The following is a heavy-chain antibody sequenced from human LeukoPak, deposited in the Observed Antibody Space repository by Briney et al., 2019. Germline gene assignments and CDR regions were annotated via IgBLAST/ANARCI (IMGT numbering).Heavy chain of an antibody. CDR3: ARVAPDEHMVRGVHYYYYYMDV. D-gene: IGHD3-10*01. CDR1: GFTLRSYW. CDR2: IKQDGSEK. V-gene: IGHV3-7*01. J-gene: IGHJ6*03. Sequence: GGSLRLSCAASGFTLRSYWMSWVRQAPGKGLEWVANIKQDGSEKYHVDSVKGRFTISRDNAKNSLYLQMNSLRAEDTAVYYCARVAPDEHMVRGVHYYYYYMDVWGKGTTVTISS.